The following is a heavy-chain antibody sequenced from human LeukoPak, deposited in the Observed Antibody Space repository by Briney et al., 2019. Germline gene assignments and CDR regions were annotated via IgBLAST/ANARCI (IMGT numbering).Heavy chain of an antibody. V-gene: IGHV3-7*01. D-gene: IGHD1-26*01. CDR3: ARDRGGSYSAIDY. CDR1: GFTFSSHW. Sequence: GGSLRLSCAASGFTFSSHWMSWVRQAPGKGLEWVANIKQDGSEKYYVDSVKGRFTISRDNAKNSLYLQMNSLRAEDTAVYYCARDRGGSYSAIDYWGQGTLVTVSS. CDR2: IKQDGSEK. J-gene: IGHJ4*01.